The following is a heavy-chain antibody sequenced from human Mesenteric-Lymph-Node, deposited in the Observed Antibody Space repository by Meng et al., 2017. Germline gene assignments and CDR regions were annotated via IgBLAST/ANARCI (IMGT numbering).Heavy chain of an antibody. J-gene: IGHJ3*02. CDR3: ARPSLNDYADFDM. Sequence: GESLKISCAASGFTFSSYAMHWVRQAPGKGLEWVSSISASLSYIYYADSVKGRFTISRDNAKNSLYLQLDSLRAEDTAMYYCARPSLNDYADFDMWGQGTMVTVSS. D-gene: IGHD4-17*01. CDR2: ISASLSYI. V-gene: IGHV3-21*01. CDR1: GFTFSSYA.